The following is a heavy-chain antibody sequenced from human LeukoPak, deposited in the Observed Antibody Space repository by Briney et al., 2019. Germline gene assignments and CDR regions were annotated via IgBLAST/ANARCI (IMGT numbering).Heavy chain of an antibody. J-gene: IGHJ4*02. V-gene: IGHV1-69*13. CDR1: GFVFTSYG. D-gene: IGHD6-19*01. Sequence: ASVKVSCKASGFVFTSYGFTWVRQAPGQGLEWMGGIIPIFGTANYAQKFQGRVTITADESTSTAYMELSSLRSEDTAVYYCARRRRKWVAVAGTPICDWGQGTLVTVSS. CDR2: IIPIFGTA. CDR3: ARRRRKWVAVAGTPICD.